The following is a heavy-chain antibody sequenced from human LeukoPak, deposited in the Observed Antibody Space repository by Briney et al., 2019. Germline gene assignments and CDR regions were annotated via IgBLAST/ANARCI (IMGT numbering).Heavy chain of an antibody. V-gene: IGHV1-46*01. CDR3: ARVGIAAAGSSSPFDY. Sequence: ASVKVSCKASGYTFSSYYIHWVRQAPGQGLEWMGIINPSSGSTSYAQKFQGRVTITADESTSTAYMELSSLRSEDTAVYYCARVGIAAAGSSSPFDYWGQGTLVTVSS. D-gene: IGHD6-13*01. CDR2: INPSSGST. J-gene: IGHJ4*02. CDR1: GYTFSSYY.